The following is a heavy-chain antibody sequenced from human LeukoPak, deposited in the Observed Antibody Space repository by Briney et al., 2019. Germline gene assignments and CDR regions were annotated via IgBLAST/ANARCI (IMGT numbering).Heavy chain of an antibody. CDR2: ISSNGGST. CDR1: GFTFSSYA. J-gene: IGHJ6*03. V-gene: IGHV3-64*01. D-gene: IGHD2-2*01. CDR3: ARVVPAAMRTSYYMDV. Sequence: GGSLRLSCAASGFTFSSYAMHWVRQAPGKGLEYVSAISSNGGSTYYANSVKGRFTISRDNSKNTLYLQMGSLRAEDMAVYYCARVVPAAMRTSYYMDVWGKGTTVTVSS.